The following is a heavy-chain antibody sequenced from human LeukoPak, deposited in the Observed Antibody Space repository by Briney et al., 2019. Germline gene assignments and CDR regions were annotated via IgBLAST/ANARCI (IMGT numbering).Heavy chain of an antibody. V-gene: IGHV4-30-2*01. CDR3: ARGRDFWRSNWFDP. CDR2: IYHSGST. CDR1: GGSISSGGYS. D-gene: IGHD3-3*01. Sequence: PSQTLSLTCAASGGSISSGGYSWSWIRQPPGKGLEWIGYIYHSGSTNYNPSLKSRVTISVDTSKNQFSLKLSSVTTADTAVYYCARGRDFWRSNWFDPWGQGTLVTVSS. J-gene: IGHJ5*02.